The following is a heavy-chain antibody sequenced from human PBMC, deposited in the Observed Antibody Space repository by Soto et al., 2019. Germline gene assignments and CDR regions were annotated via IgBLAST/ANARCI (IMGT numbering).Heavy chain of an antibody. CDR1: GYTFIRYG. CDR2: ISPYNGKT. D-gene: IGHD6-13*01. V-gene: IGHV1-18*01. J-gene: IGHJ4*02. Sequence: QVQLVQSGAEVKKTGASVEVSCKASGYTFIRYGLSWVRQAPGQGLEWMGWISPYNGKTYTSQTFQGRITMTTDTATSTADMELRSLRSDDTAVYYCSRAEFSTSWLGLLATGAHSVAIDSWGQGTLGTVAS. CDR3: SRAEFSTSWLGLLATGAHSVAIDS.